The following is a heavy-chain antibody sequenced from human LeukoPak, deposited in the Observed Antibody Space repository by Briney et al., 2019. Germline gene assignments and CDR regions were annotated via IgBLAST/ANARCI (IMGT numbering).Heavy chain of an antibody. CDR3: AKDAGRGYSYGFGGDY. CDR1: GFTFDDYA. Sequence: GGSLRLSCAASGFTFDDYAMHWVRQAPGKGLEWVPLISGDGGSTYYADSVKGRFTISRDNSKNSLYLQMNSLRTEDTALYYCAKDAGRGYSYGFGGDYWGQGTLVTVSS. CDR2: ISGDGGST. J-gene: IGHJ4*02. V-gene: IGHV3-43*02. D-gene: IGHD5-18*01.